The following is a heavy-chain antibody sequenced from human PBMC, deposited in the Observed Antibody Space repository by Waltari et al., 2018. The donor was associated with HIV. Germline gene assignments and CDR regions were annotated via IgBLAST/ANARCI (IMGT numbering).Heavy chain of an antibody. Sequence: QVQLVQSGAEVKKPGSSVKVSCKASGGTFSSYAISWVRQAPGQGLEWMGRIIPILGIANYAQKFQGRVTITADKSTSTAYMELSSLRSEDTAVYYCARAAGVVAQDYYYYYGMDVWGQGTTVTVSS. CDR3: ARAAGVVAQDYYYYYGMDV. V-gene: IGHV1-69*04. CDR2: IIPILGIA. CDR1: GGTFSSYA. J-gene: IGHJ6*02. D-gene: IGHD2-2*01.